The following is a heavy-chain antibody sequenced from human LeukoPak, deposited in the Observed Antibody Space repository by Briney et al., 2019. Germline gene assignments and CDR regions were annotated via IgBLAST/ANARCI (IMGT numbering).Heavy chain of an antibody. CDR1: GFTFSSYW. CDR3: ARDPGGLRSLGY. Sequence: GGSLRLSCAASGFTFSSYWMSWVRQAPGKGLEGVANIKQDGSEKYYVDSVKGRFTISRDNAKNSLYLQMNSLRAEDTAVYYGARDPGGLRSLGYWGQGTLVTVSS. V-gene: IGHV3-7*01. D-gene: IGHD5-12*01. J-gene: IGHJ4*02. CDR2: IKQDGSEK.